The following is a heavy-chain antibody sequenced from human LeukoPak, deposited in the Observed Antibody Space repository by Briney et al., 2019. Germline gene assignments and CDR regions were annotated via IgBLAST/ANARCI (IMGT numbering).Heavy chain of an antibody. CDR3: ARSILSGSSDY. D-gene: IGHD1-26*01. CDR2: IYPDDSDI. V-gene: IGHV5-51*01. J-gene: IGHJ4*02. CDR1: GYSFISYY. Sequence: GESLKISCKGSGYSFISYYIGWVRQMPGKGLEWMGIIYPDDSDIRYSPSFQGQVTISADKSISTAYLQWSSLKASDTAMYYCARSILSGSSDYWGQGTLVTVSS.